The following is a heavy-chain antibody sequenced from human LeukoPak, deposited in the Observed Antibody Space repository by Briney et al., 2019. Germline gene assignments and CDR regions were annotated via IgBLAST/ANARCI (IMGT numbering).Heavy chain of an antibody. V-gene: IGHV3-21*01. CDR1: GFTLSPYS. Sequence: PGGSLRLSCAASGFTLSPYSMNWVRQAPGKGLEWVSSISSSSSYIYYADAEKGRFTISRDNAKKSLYLQMNSLRVEDTAVYYCARANTSGNYYFDSWGQGTLVTVSS. D-gene: IGHD1-26*01. CDR3: ARANTSGNYYFDS. CDR2: ISSSSSYI. J-gene: IGHJ4*02.